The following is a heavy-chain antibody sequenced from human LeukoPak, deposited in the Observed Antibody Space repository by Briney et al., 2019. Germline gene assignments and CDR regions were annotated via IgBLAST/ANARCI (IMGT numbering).Heavy chain of an antibody. Sequence: SETLSLTCAVYGGSFSGYSWSWIRQPQGKGLEWNGEINHSGSPNYNPSRKSRVTISVDTSKNQFSLKLSSVTAADTAVYYCARLTYYYGSGSYYRSGRPEYYYGMDVWGQGTTVTVSS. D-gene: IGHD3-10*01. CDR1: GGSFSGYS. CDR3: ARLTYYYGSGSYYRSGRPEYYYGMDV. J-gene: IGHJ6*02. CDR2: INHSGSP. V-gene: IGHV4-34*01.